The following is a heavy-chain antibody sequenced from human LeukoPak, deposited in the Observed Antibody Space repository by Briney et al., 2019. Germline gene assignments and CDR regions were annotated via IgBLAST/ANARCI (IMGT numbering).Heavy chain of an antibody. CDR3: ARDREGYCSGGSCYSNAFDI. D-gene: IGHD2-15*01. V-gene: IGHV1-18*01. CDR2: ISAYNGNT. Sequence: ASVKVSCKASGYTFTSYGISWVRQAPGQGLEWMGGISAYNGNTNYAQKLQGRVTMTTDTSTSTAYMELRSLRSDDTAVYYCARDREGYCSGGSCYSNAFDIWGQGTMVTVSS. CDR1: GYTFTSYG. J-gene: IGHJ3*02.